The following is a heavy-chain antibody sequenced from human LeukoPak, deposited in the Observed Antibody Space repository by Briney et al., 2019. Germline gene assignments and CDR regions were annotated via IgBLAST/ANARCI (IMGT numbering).Heavy chain of an antibody. J-gene: IGHJ5*02. CDR2: ISAYNGNT. Sequence: VASVKVSCKASGYTFTSYDINWVRQATGQGLEWMGWISAYNGNTNYAQKLQGRVTMTTDTSTSTAYMELRSLRSDDTAVYYCARDPAYYYDSSGYYYAPGDWFDPWGQGTLVTVSS. CDR1: GYTFTSYD. V-gene: IGHV1-18*01. D-gene: IGHD3-22*01. CDR3: ARDPAYYYDSSGYYYAPGDWFDP.